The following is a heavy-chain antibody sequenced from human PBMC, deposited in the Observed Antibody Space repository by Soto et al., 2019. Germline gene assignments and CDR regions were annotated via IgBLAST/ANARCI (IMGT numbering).Heavy chain of an antibody. J-gene: IGHJ4*02. CDR2: INHSGST. Sequence: PSETLSLTCAVYGGSFSGYYWSWIRQPPGKGLEWIGEINHSGSTNYNPSLKSRVTISVDTSKNQFSLKLSSVTAADTAVYYCARLKPILEWLFDDWGQGTVVTVAS. CDR1: GGSFSGYY. V-gene: IGHV4-34*01. D-gene: IGHD3-3*01. CDR3: ARLKPILEWLFDD.